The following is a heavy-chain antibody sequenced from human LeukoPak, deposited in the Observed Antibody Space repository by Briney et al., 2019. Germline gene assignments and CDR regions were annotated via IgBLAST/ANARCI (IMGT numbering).Heavy chain of an antibody. Sequence: SQTLSLTCTVSGGSISSGSYYWCWVRQPAGKGLEWIGRIYTSGSTNYNPSLKSRVTISVDTSKNQFSLKLSSVTAADTAVYYCAREYYYDSSGSPGVDYWGQGTLVTVSS. CDR3: AREYYYDSSGSPGVDY. CDR1: GGSISSGSYY. D-gene: IGHD3-22*01. CDR2: IYTSGST. V-gene: IGHV4-61*02. J-gene: IGHJ4*02.